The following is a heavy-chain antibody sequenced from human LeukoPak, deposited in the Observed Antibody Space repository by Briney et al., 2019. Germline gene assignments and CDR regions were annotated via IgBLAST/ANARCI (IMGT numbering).Heavy chain of an antibody. CDR2: ISGSNSYI. CDR1: GFTFNSYS. D-gene: IGHD3-10*01. J-gene: IGHJ5*02. CDR3: AKVLPLYFSPSSWFDP. V-gene: IGHV3-21*04. Sequence: GGSLRLSCAASGFTFNSYSMNWVRQAPGKGLEWVSSISGSNSYIYYADSMKGRFTISRDNSNNTLYLQMNSLRAEDTAVYYCAKVLPLYFSPSSWFDPWGQGTLVTVSS.